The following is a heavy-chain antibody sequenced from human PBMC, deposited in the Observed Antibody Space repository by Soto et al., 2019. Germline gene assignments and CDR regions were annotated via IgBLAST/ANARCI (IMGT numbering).Heavy chain of an antibody. D-gene: IGHD6-13*01. CDR1: GGTFSSYA. V-gene: IGHV1-69*01. CDR3: ARTGAAVIHRDYGMDV. J-gene: IGHJ6*02. CDR2: IIPIVGTA. Sequence: QVQLVQSGAEVKKPGSSVKVSCKASGGTFSSYAISWVRQAPGQGLEWVGGIIPIVGTANYAQKFQGRVTITADESTSTAYMELSRLRSEDTAVYYCARTGAAVIHRDYGMDVWGQGTTVTVSS.